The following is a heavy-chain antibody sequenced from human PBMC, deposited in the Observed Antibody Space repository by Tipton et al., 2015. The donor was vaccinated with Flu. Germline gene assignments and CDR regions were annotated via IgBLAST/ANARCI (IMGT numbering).Heavy chain of an antibody. V-gene: IGHV3-33*01. Sequence: SLRLSCAASGFSFSSHAMHWVRQAPGRGLEWVAAIWYDGSNTYYVDSVKGRFTISRDNSKNTLYLQLNSLRVDDTAVYYCARGTPGLQMSASDIWGQGTMVTVSA. CDR1: GFSFSSHA. CDR3: ARGTPGLQMSASDI. CDR2: IWYDGSNT. J-gene: IGHJ3*02. D-gene: IGHD5-24*01.